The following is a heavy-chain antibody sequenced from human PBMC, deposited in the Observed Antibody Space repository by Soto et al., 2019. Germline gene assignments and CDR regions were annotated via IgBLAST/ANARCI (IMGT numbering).Heavy chain of an antibody. CDR2: ISGSGSNT. Sequence: PGGSLRLSCAASGFTFSSYAMSWVRQAPGKGLEWVSAISGSGSNTYYAVSVKGRFTISRDTSKNTVYLQMNSLRAEDTAVYYCAKDPRSTVINYYYYGMDVWGQGTTVTVSS. V-gene: IGHV3-23*01. CDR1: GFTFSSYA. D-gene: IGHD2-21*01. CDR3: AKDPRSTVINYYYYGMDV. J-gene: IGHJ6*02.